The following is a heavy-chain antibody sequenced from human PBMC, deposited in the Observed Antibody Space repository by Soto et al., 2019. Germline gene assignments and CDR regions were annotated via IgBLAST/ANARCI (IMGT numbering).Heavy chain of an antibody. V-gene: IGHV3-23*01. D-gene: IGHD4-17*01. J-gene: IGHJ4*02. Sequence: VQLLESGGGLVQPGGSLRLSCTTSGFSSFAMSWVRQAPGKGLEWVAGISSSGGTTIYADSVKGRFTLSRDNSRDTLVLQMNSLRAEDTATYYCAKMTSVTLRGYFDYWGQGTLVTVSS. CDR1: GFSSFA. CDR3: AKMTSVTLRGYFDY. CDR2: ISSSGGTT.